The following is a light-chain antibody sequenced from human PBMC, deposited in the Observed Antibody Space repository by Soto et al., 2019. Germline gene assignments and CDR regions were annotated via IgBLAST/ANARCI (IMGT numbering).Light chain of an antibody. V-gene: IGLV1-40*01. Sequence: QSVLTQPPSVSGAPGQRVTISCTGSSSNIGAGYDVHWYQQLPDTAPKLLIYGDNNRPSGVPDRFSDSKSGTSASLAITGIQAEDEADYYCQSYDRSLSGYVFGTGTKLTVL. CDR1: SSNIGAGYD. J-gene: IGLJ1*01. CDR2: GDN. CDR3: QSYDRSLSGYV.